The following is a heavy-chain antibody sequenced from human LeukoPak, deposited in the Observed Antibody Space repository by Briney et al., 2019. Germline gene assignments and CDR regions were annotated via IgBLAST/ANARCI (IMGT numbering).Heavy chain of an antibody. D-gene: IGHD3-9*01. CDR2: ISYDGSNK. J-gene: IGHJ2*01. Sequence: GGSLRLSCAASGFTSSSYAMHWVRQAPGKGLEWVAVISYDGSNKYYADSAKGRFTISRDNSKNTLYLQMNSLRAEDTAVYYCARDRINYDILTGYWYFDLWGRGTLVTVSS. CDR1: GFTSSSYA. CDR3: ARDRINYDILTGYWYFDL. V-gene: IGHV3-30-3*01.